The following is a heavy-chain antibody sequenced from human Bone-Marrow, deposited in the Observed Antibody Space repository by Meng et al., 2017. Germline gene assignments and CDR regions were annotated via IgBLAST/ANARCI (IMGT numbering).Heavy chain of an antibody. CDR2: ISSSSGYI. Sequence: GESLKISCAASGFTYSSNAMNWVRQAPGKGLEWVSSISSSSGYIYYADSVKGRFTISRDNAKNSLYLEMNSLRAEDTAVYYCARGWQQLSHFDYWGQGTLVTVSS. CDR1: GFTYSSNA. J-gene: IGHJ4*02. CDR3: ARGWQQLSHFDY. D-gene: IGHD6-13*01. V-gene: IGHV3-21*01.